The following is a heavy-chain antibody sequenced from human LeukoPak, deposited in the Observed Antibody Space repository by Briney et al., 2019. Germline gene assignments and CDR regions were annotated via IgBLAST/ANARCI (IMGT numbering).Heavy chain of an antibody. V-gene: IGHV3-30*02. CDR1: GFTFSSYG. D-gene: IGHD3-3*01. CDR2: IRYDGSNK. J-gene: IGHJ4*02. Sequence: PGGSLRLSCAASGFTFSSYGMHWVRQAPGKGLEWVAFIRYDGSNKYYADSVKGRFTISRDNSKNTLYLQMNSLRAEDTAVYYCAKDAVLRFLEWLLESYFDYWGQGTLDTVSS. CDR3: AKDAVLRFLEWLLESYFDY.